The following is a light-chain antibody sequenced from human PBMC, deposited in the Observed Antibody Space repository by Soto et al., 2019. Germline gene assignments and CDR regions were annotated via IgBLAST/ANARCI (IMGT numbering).Light chain of an antibody. CDR1: QSSTSY. CDR2: AAS. J-gene: IGKJ3*01. CDR3: QHSSSPPFT. Sequence: DIQLTQSPSSLSASVGDRVTITCRASQSSTSYLNWYQQKPGKAPKLLIYAASRLQSGVPSRFSGSGSGTEFTLTIISLQPDDCATYFCQHSSSPPFTFGPGTKVDI. V-gene: IGKV1-39*01.